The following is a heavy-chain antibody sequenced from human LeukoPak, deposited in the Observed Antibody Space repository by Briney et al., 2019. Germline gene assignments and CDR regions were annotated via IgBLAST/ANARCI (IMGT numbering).Heavy chain of an antibody. CDR2: IKQDGSEK. V-gene: IGHV3-7*01. CDR1: GFTFSSYW. CDR3: ASPPGGDSGGWYV. J-gene: IGHJ4*02. D-gene: IGHD6-19*01. Sequence: GGSLRLSCAASGFTFSSYWMSWVRQAPGKGLEWVANIKQDGSEKYYVDSVKGRFTISRDNAKNSLYLQMNSLRAEDTAVYYCASPPGGDSGGWYVWGQGTLVTVSS.